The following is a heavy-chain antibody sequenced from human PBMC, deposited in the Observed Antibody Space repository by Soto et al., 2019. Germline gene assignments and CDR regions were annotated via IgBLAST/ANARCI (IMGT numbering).Heavy chain of an antibody. D-gene: IGHD2-15*01. CDR3: AHKGGRGAGMDV. V-gene: IGHV2-5*02. Sequence: QITLKESGPTLVKPTQTLTVTCTFSGVSLSTSGVGVAWIRQPPGKALEWLALIYWDGDKRYSPFLKSRLTITKDTSENQVVLTLTNMDPVDTATYYCAHKGGRGAGMDVWGQGTTVTVS. CDR2: IYWDGDK. CDR1: GVSLSTSGVG. J-gene: IGHJ6*02.